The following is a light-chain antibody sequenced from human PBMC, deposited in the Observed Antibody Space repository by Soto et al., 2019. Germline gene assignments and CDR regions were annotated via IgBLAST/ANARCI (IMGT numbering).Light chain of an antibody. V-gene: IGLV1-47*01. CDR1: TSNIENNY. CDR3: ASWDDSLSVVV. Sequence: QSVLTQPPSASGTPGQKVTISCSGSTSNIENNYVSWYQHLPGTTPKVLIFGPDQWPLGVPDRFPGSKSGTSASLAISGLRSEDEGVYYCASWDDSLSVVVFGGGTKLTVL. CDR2: GPD. J-gene: IGLJ2*01.